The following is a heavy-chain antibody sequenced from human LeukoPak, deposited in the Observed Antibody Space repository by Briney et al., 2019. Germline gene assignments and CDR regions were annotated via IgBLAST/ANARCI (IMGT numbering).Heavy chain of an antibody. J-gene: IGHJ4*02. CDR2: ISIGPNYI. CDR3: ARELGGQFTSSGFDY. Sequence: PAGTLRLSCAASGFTFSSYTMHWLRQAPGKGLEWVPSISIGPNYIYYTDSVKGRFTISRDNAKNSLYLQMNSVRADDTAVFYCARELGGQFTSSGFDYWGQGTLVTVSS. D-gene: IGHD6-19*01. CDR1: GFTFSSYT. V-gene: IGHV3-21*01.